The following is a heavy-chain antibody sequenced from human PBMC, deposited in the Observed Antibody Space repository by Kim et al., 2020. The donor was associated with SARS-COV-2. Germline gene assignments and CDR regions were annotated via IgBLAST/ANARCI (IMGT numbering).Heavy chain of an antibody. D-gene: IGHD2-8*01. V-gene: IGHV3-7*04. CDR2: IKEDGSEK. CDR1: GFIFSSYW. CDR3: ARGVYHPDY. Sequence: GGSLRLSCAASGFIFSSYWMTWVRQAPGKGLEWVANIKEDGSEKYHVDSVMGRFTISRDNAKNSLYLQMNSLRAEDTAVYYCARGVYHPDYWGQGTLVTV. J-gene: IGHJ4*02.